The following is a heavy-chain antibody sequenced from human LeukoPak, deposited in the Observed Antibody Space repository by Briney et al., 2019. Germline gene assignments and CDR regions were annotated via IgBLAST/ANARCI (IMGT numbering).Heavy chain of an antibody. J-gene: IGHJ4*02. D-gene: IGHD6-19*01. Sequence: SETLSLTCTVSGVSIDSYFWSWIRRPPGKGLEWIGYIYYTGSTKYNPSLQSRVTISLDTSKNQFSLKLSSVTAADTAVYYCAQTTGWPGFDFWGPGALVTVSS. CDR2: IYYTGST. CDR3: AQTTGWPGFDF. CDR1: GVSIDSYF. V-gene: IGHV4-59*08.